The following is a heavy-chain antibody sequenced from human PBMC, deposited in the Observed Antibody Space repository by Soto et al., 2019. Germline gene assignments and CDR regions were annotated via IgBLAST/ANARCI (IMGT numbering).Heavy chain of an antibody. CDR3: AKVRYSSPMGYYYGMDV. V-gene: IGHV4-4*07. D-gene: IGHD6-19*01. Sequence: SETLSLTCSVSGADINTYSWTWIRQPAGKGLEWIGRIYTSASINYNPSLKGRVTLSVDTSTNQVSLRLASVNNLRSEDTAVYYCAKVRYSSPMGYYYGMDVWGQGTTVTVSS. J-gene: IGHJ6*02. CDR2: IYTSASI. CDR1: GADINTYS.